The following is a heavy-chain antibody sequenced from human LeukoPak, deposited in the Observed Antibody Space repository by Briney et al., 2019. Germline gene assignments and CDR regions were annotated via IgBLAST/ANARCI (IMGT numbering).Heavy chain of an antibody. CDR1: GFTFSSYG. V-gene: IGHV3-30*18. CDR3: AKEGKHIVATITRGLDY. CDR2: ISYGGSNK. D-gene: IGHD5-12*01. J-gene: IGHJ4*02. Sequence: GGSLRLSCAASGFTFSSYGMHWVRQAPGKGLEWVAVISYGGSNKYYADSVKGRFTISRDNSKNTLYLQMNSMRAEDTAVYYCAKEGKHIVATITRGLDYWGQGTLVTVSS.